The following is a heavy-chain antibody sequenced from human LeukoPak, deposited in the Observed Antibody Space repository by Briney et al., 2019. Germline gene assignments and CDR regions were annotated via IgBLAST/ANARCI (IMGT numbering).Heavy chain of an antibody. CDR2: ITTSGSTI. Sequence: GGSLRLSCVASGFTFSDYYMNWIRQAPGKGLEWVSYITTSGSTIYYIDSVKGRFTTSRDNAKNPLYLQMNSLRAEDTAVYYCARSNSYGYVRTMDVWGQGTTVTVSS. V-gene: IGHV3-11*01. CDR3: ARSNSYGYVRTMDV. CDR1: GFTFSDYY. J-gene: IGHJ6*02. D-gene: IGHD5-18*01.